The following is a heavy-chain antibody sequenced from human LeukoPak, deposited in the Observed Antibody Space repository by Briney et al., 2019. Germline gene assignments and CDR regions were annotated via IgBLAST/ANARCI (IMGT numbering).Heavy chain of an antibody. CDR2: ITSTSDTI. D-gene: IGHD6-13*01. CDR1: GFTFSDYS. V-gene: IGHV3-48*04. CDR3: ARDLGGIAAIFPPDAFDI. Sequence: GGSLRLSCEASGFTFSDYSMNWVRQAPGEGLEWLSYITSTSDTIYYADSVKGRFTSSRDNAKNSLYLQMNSLRAEDTAVYYCARDLGGIAAIFPPDAFDIWGQGTMVTVSS. J-gene: IGHJ3*02.